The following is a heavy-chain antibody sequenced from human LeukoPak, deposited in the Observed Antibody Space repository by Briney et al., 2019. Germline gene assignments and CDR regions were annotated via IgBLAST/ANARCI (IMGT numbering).Heavy chain of an antibody. V-gene: IGHV4-61*02. J-gene: IGHJ4*02. Sequence: PSQTLSLTCTVSGGSISSGSYYWSWIRQPAGKGLEWIGRIYTSGSTNYNPSLKSRVPISVDTSKNQFSLKLSSVTAADTAVYYCASRYYGGNSVDYWGQGTLVTVSS. D-gene: IGHD4-23*01. CDR2: IYTSGST. CDR3: ASRYYGGNSVDY. CDR1: GGSISSGSYY.